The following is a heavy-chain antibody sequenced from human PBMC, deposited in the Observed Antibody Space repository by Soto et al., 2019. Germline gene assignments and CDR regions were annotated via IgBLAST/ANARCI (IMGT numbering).Heavy chain of an antibody. CDR1: GFTFSSYA. CDR2: ISGSGGST. Sequence: LRLSCAASGFTFSSYAMSWVRQAPGKGLEWASAISGSGGSTYYADSVKGRFTISRDNSKNTLYLQMNSLRAEDTAVYYCAKDLTPTVTTLRYYYYGMDVWGQGTTVTVSS. CDR3: AKDLTPTVTTLRYYYYGMDV. D-gene: IGHD4-17*01. J-gene: IGHJ6*02. V-gene: IGHV3-23*01.